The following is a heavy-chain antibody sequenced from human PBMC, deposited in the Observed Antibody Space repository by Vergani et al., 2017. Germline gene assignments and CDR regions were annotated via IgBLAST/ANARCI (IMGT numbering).Heavy chain of an antibody. D-gene: IGHD3-3*01. J-gene: IGHJ6*03. CDR1: GYSFINYG. CDR3: ARYLTIFGVVTYRNYMDV. Sequence: QSQLVQSGDEVKKPGASVKVSCKTSGYSFINYGISWVRQAPGQGLEWLGWVSPYNGNTNYGQKIQGRVTMTTDTSTRTAYMQLRSLTFDDTAVYYCARYLTIFGVVTYRNYMDVWGKGTTVTVSS. V-gene: IGHV1-18*01. CDR2: VSPYNGNT.